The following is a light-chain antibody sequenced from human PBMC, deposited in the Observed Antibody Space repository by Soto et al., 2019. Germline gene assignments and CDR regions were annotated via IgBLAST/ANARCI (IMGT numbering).Light chain of an antibody. CDR3: SSYTSSSTWV. Sequence: QSALTQPASVSGSPGQSIAISCTGTSSDVGGYNYVSWYQQHPGKTPNLMIYDVSNRPSGVSNRFSGSKSGNTASQTISGLQAEDEADYYCSSYTSSSTWVFGGGTTVTVL. J-gene: IGLJ3*02. V-gene: IGLV2-14*01. CDR1: SSDVGGYNY. CDR2: DVS.